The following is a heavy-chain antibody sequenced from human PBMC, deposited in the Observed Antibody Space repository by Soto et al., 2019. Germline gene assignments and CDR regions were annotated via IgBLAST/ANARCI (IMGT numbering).Heavy chain of an antibody. V-gene: IGHV1-3*01. CDR2: INAGNGNT. CDR3: ARDSGYDSSGYYLGVTNWFDP. J-gene: IGHJ5*02. D-gene: IGHD3-22*01. CDR1: GYTLTSYA. Sequence: ASVKVSCKASGYTLTSYAMHWVRQAPGQRLEWMGWINAGNGNTKYSQKFQGRVTITRDTSASTAYMELSSLRSEDTAVYYCARDSGYDSSGYYLGVTNWFDPWGQGTLVTVSS.